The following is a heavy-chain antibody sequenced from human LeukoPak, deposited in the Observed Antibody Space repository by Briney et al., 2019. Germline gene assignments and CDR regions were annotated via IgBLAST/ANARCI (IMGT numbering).Heavy chain of an antibody. CDR2: ISAYNGNT. CDR1: GYTFTSYG. Sequence: ASVKVSCKASGYTFTSYGISWVRQAPGQGLEWMGWISAYNGNTNYAQNFQGRVTMTTDTSTSTAYMELRSLRSDDTAVYYCARRGGKNYGDYVVYYYYMDVWGKGTTVTVSS. D-gene: IGHD4-17*01. J-gene: IGHJ6*03. CDR3: ARRGGKNYGDYVVYYYYMDV. V-gene: IGHV1-18*01.